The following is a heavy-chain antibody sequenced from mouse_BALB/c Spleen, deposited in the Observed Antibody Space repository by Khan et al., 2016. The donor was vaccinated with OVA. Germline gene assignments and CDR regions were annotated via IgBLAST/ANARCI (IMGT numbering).Heavy chain of an antibody. CDR2: ISYSGST. CDR3: ARRAYYANWYFDV. D-gene: IGHD1-1*02. J-gene: IGHJ1*01. Sequence: EVQLQESGPGLVKPSQSLSLTCTVTGYSITSDYAWNWIRQFPGNKLEWMGYISYSGSTSYTPSLKSRISITRDTSKNQFFLQLNSVTTGDTATYYCARRAYYANWYFDVWGAGTTVTVSS. V-gene: IGHV3-2*02. CDR1: GYSITSDYA.